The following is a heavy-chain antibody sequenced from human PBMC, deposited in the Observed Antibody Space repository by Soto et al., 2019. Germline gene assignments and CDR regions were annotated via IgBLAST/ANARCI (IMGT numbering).Heavy chain of an antibody. Sequence: VGSLRLSCAASGLTFGNYAVTWVRQAPGKGLEWVSTISDTGGRTYYADFVKGRFAISRDNSKNTVFLQMNSLRAEDTAVYYCAKHDYYDYWGQGTLVTVSS. CDR1: GLTFGNYA. CDR3: AKHDYYDY. J-gene: IGHJ4*02. CDR2: ISDTGGRT. V-gene: IGHV3-23*01.